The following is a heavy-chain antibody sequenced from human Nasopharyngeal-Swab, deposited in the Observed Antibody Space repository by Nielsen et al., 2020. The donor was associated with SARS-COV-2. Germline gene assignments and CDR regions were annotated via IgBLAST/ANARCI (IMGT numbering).Heavy chain of an antibody. Sequence: IRQPPGKGLEWVAVISYDGSNKYDADSVKGRFTISRDNSKNTLYLQMNSLRAEDTAVYYCARDLSIAAASIWGQGTLVTVSS. D-gene: IGHD6-13*01. V-gene: IGHV3-30-3*01. CDR2: ISYDGSNK. J-gene: IGHJ4*02. CDR3: ARDLSIAAASI.